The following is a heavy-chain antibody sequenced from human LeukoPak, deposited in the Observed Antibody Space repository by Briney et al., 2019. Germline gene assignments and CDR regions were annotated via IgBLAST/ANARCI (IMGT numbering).Heavy chain of an antibody. V-gene: IGHV4-4*07. CDR2: IHISGTT. CDR3: ARGAVSIPSYFDY. Sequence: SETLSLTCTVSGGSISDYYWSWVRQPAGKGLEWIGRIHISGTTYYNPSLKSRFTMSIDTSKNQFSLKLSSVTAADTAVYYCARGAVSIPSYFDYWGQGTLVTVSS. D-gene: IGHD2-2*01. CDR1: GGSISDYY. J-gene: IGHJ4*02.